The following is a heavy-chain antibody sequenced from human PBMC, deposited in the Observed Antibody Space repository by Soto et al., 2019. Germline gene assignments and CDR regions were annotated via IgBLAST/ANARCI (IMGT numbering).Heavy chain of an antibody. D-gene: IGHD3-22*01. J-gene: IGHJ6*02. CDR1: GGSISSYY. V-gene: IGHV4-59*01. CDR2: IYYSGST. Sequence: QVQLQESGPGLVKPSETLSLTCTVSGGSISSYYWSWIRQPPGQGLEWVGYIYYSGSTNYNPSLQSRVTISADTSKIQFSLKLSSVAAADTAVYYCARGEYYYDSSGSPRSYYYYGMDVWGQGTTVTVSS. CDR3: ARGEYYYDSSGSPRSYYYYGMDV.